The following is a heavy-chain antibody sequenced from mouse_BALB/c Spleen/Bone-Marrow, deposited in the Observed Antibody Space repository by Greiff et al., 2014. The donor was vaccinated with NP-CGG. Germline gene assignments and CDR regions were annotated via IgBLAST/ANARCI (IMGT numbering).Heavy chain of an antibody. CDR3: ASGEGYDGWDFDV. J-gene: IGHJ1*01. CDR1: GYTFTDSA. CDR2: ISTYSGNT. V-gene: IGHV1S137*01. Sequence: QVQLQQSGPELVRPGVSVKISCKGSGYTFTDSAMHWVKQSHAKSLEWIGVISTYSGNTNYNQKFKGKATMTVDKSSSTAYMELARLTTEDSANYSCASGEGYDGWDFDVWGAGTTVTVSS. D-gene: IGHD2-2*01.